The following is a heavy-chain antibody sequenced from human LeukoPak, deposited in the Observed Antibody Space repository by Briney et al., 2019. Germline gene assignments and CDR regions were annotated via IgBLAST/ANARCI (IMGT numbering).Heavy chain of an antibody. J-gene: IGHJ6*02. V-gene: IGHV4-39*07. CDR2: YIYYSASPYYSGSA. CDR1: GASIASGGYY. D-gene: IGHD1-26*01. CDR3: ARVMGATRGMDV. Sequence: PSETLSLTCTVSGASIASGGYYWGWIRQRPGKGLEWIGYIYYSASPYYSGSANYIPSLKSRLTISADTSKNQFSLKVRSVTAADTAVYYCARVMGATRGMDVWGQGTTVTVSS.